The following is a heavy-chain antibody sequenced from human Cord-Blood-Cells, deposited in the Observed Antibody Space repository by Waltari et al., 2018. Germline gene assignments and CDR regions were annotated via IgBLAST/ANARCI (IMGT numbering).Heavy chain of an antibody. J-gene: IGHJ4*02. CDR3: ARVLYRTSCYDY. CDR1: GGTFSSYA. V-gene: IGHV1-69*01. CDR2: IIPIFGTA. D-gene: IGHD2-2*01. Sequence: QVQLVPSGAEVKKPGCSVKVSCKASGGTFSSYAIGWVRQAPGQGLEWMGGIIPIFGTANYAQKFQGRVTITADESTSTAYMELSSLRSEDTAVYYCARVLYRTSCYDYWGQGTLVTVSS.